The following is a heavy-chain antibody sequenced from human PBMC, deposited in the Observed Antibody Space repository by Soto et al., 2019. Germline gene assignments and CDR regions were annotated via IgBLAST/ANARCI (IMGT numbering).Heavy chain of an antibody. CDR1: TDSSSVTNSY. CDR2: SSYNGGT. J-gene: IGHJ4*02. D-gene: IGHD3-10*01. V-gene: IGHV4-39*01. Sequence: SETLSLTCTVSTDSSSVTNSYWGWIRQPPGKGLQWIGSSSYNGGTFYNPSLKGRVVISFDTSKKQSSLQVTSVTAADTALYFCARHRIEVVWRGFDFWGQGSPVTVSS. CDR3: ARHRIEVVWRGFDF.